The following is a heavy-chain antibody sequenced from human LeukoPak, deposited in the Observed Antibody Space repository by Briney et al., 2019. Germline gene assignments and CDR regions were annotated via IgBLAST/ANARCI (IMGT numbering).Heavy chain of an antibody. Sequence: ASAKVSCKASGYTFTSYYMHWVRQAPGQGLEWMGIINPSGGSTSYAQKFQGRVTMTRDTSTSTVYMELSSLRSEDTAVYYCARGKDSSSPRNHDAFDIWGQGTMVTVSS. CDR2: INPSGGST. J-gene: IGHJ3*02. D-gene: IGHD6-13*01. CDR3: ARGKDSSSPRNHDAFDI. CDR1: GYTFTSYY. V-gene: IGHV1-46*01.